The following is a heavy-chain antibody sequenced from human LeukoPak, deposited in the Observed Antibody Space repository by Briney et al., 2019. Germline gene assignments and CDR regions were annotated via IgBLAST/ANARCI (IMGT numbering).Heavy chain of an antibody. V-gene: IGHV3-7*03. D-gene: IGHD3-3*01. CDR2: IKQDGSEK. CDR3: ARDQYDTWSRRGNFDS. J-gene: IGHJ4*02. Sequence: GGSLRLSCAASTFTFSNYWMSWVRQAPGKGLEWVANIKQDGSEKYYVDSVKGRFTISRDNAKTSLYLQMNSLRAEDTAVFYCARDQYDTWSRRGNFDSWGQGALVTVSS. CDR1: TFTFSNYW.